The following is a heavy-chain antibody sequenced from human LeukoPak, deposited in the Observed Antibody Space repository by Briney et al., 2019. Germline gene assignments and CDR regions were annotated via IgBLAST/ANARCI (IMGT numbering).Heavy chain of an antibody. Sequence: GRSLRLSCAASGFTFSTYAMHWVRQAPGKGLEWVASTSYAGGSYKYYADSVKGRFTISRDSSENTLYLQMNSLRPEDTAVYYCARDLKSGGYSQGSGGSFDSWGQGTLVTVSS. CDR1: GFTFSTYA. D-gene: IGHD5-18*01. J-gene: IGHJ4*02. CDR2: TSYAGGSYK. CDR3: ARDLKSGGYSQGSGGSFDS. V-gene: IGHV3-30*01.